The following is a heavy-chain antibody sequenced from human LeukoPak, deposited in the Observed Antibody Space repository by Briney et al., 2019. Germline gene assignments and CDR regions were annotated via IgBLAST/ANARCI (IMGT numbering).Heavy chain of an antibody. CDR2: IYYSGST. V-gene: IGHV4-59*08. CDR1: GGSISSYY. Sequence: PSETLSLTCTVSGGSISSYYWSWIRQPPGKGLEWIGYIYYSGSTKYNPSLKSRVTISVDTSKNQFSLKLSSVTAADTAVYYCARLYGSGSYYFYDYWGQGTLVTVSS. CDR3: ARLYGSGSYYFYDY. D-gene: IGHD3-10*01. J-gene: IGHJ4*02.